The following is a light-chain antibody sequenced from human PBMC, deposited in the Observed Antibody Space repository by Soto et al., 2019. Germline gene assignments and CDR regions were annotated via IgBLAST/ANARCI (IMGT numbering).Light chain of an antibody. V-gene: IGLV2-14*01. Sequence: QSVLTQPASVSGSPGQSITISCTGTSRDIGNYNYVSWYQHHPGKAPKLMIYEVTSRPSGISNRFSGSKSGNTASLTISGLQAEDEADYYCTSFSSSTSLYVFGTGTKVTVL. J-gene: IGLJ1*01. CDR2: EVT. CDR3: TSFSSSTSLYV. CDR1: SRDIGNYNY.